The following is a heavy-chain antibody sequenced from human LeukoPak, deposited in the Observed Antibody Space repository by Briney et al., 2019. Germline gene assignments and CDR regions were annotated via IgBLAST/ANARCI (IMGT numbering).Heavy chain of an antibody. D-gene: IGHD2-2*01. Sequence: PGGSLRLSCAASGFTFSSYEMNWVRQAPGKGLEWIGEINHSGSTNYNPSLKSRVTISVDTSKNQFSLKLSSVTAADTAVYYCARLRKVFCSSTSCRDAFDIWGQGTMVTVSS. CDR2: INHSGST. V-gene: IGHV4-34*01. CDR3: ARLRKVFCSSTSCRDAFDI. J-gene: IGHJ3*02. CDR1: GFTFSSYE.